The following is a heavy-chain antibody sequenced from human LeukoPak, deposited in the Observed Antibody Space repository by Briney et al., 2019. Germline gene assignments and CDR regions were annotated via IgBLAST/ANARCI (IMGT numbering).Heavy chain of an antibody. Sequence: GASVKVSCKASGYTFTGYYMHWVRQAPGQGLEWMGWINPNSGGTNYAQKFQGRVTMTRDTSISTAYMELSRLRSDDTAVYYCARARRSGKIIAAAGTGAFVIWGQGTMVTVSS. CDR2: INPNSGGT. D-gene: IGHD6-13*01. J-gene: IGHJ3*02. CDR1: GYTFTGYY. CDR3: ARARRSGKIIAAAGTGAFVI. V-gene: IGHV1-2*02.